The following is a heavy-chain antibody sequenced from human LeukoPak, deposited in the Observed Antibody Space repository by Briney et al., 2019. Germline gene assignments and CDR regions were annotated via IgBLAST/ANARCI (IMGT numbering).Heavy chain of an antibody. V-gene: IGHV3-30*18. J-gene: IGHJ3*02. CDR1: GFTFSSYG. CDR2: ISYDGSNK. CDR3: AKMSNYYNSLGYYAFDI. D-gene: IGHD3-22*01. Sequence: GGSLRLSCAASGFTFSSYGMHWVRQAPGKGLEWVAVISYDGSNKYYADSVKGRFTIFRDNSKNTLHLQMKSLRAEDTAVYYCAKMSNYYNSLGYYAFDIWGQGTMVTVSS.